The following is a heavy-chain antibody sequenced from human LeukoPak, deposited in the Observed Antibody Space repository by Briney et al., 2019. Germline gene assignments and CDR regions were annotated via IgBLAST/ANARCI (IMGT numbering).Heavy chain of an antibody. CDR2: ISWDGGIT. V-gene: IGHV3-43*01. J-gene: IGHJ4*02. Sequence: GGSLRLSRAASGFTFHHYSMHWVRQPPGKGLEWVSLISWDGGITYYADSVRGRFTISRDNSKHSLSLEMNSLRTEDTALYYCAKDSNTGGYSFDSWGQGTLVTVSS. D-gene: IGHD5-12*01. CDR3: AKDSNTGGYSFDS. CDR1: GFTFHHYS.